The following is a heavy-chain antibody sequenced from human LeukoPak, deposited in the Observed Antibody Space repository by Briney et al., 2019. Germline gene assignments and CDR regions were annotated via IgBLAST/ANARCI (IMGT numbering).Heavy chain of an antibody. J-gene: IGHJ6*04. V-gene: IGHV1-8*01. CDR3: ARGILWFGDDV. Sequence: ASVKVSCKASGYTFTSYDINWVRQATGQGLEWMGWRNPNSGNTGYAQKFQDRVTMTRNTSISTAYMELSSLRSEDTAVYYCARGILWFGDDVWGKGTTVTISS. D-gene: IGHD3-10*01. CDR2: RNPNSGNT. CDR1: GYTFTSYD.